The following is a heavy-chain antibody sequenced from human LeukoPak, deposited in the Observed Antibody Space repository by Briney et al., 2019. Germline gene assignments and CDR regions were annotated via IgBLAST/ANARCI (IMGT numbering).Heavy chain of an antibody. Sequence: SSVKVSCKASGGTFSSYAISWVRQAPGQGLEWMGRIIPIFGTANYAQKFQGRVTITTDESTSTAYMELSSLRSEDTAVYYCARDFEDCSGGSCLYYFHYWGQGTLVTVSS. D-gene: IGHD2-15*01. V-gene: IGHV1-69*05. J-gene: IGHJ4*02. CDR3: ARDFEDCSGGSCLYYFHY. CDR1: GGTFSSYA. CDR2: IIPIFGTA.